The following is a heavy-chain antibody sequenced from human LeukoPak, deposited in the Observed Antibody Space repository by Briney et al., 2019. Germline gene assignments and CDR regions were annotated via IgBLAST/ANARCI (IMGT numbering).Heavy chain of an antibody. V-gene: IGHV1-2*02. CDR1: GYTFTGYY. J-gene: IGHJ5*02. CDR3: ARDRVPAARSNWFDP. D-gene: IGHD2-2*01. Sequence: ASVTVSFKASGYTFTGYYMHWVRQAPGQGLEWMGWINPNSGGTNYAQKFQGRVTMTRDTSISTAYMELSRLRSDDTAVYYCARDRVPAARSNWFDPWGQGTLVTVSS. CDR2: INPNSGGT.